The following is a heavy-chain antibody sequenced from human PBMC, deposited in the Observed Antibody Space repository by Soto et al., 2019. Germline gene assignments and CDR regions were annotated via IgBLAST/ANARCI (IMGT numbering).Heavy chain of an antibody. CDR1: GYRFTTYW. J-gene: IGHJ4*02. Sequence: EVQLVQSGAEVKKPGESLRISCKSSGYRFTTYWITWVRQMPGKGLEWIGRIDPSDSYTNYSPSFQGHVTISADKSISTAYLQWSSLRASDTAMYYCSRPGGVDYWGQGTLVTVSS. CDR2: IDPSDSYT. V-gene: IGHV5-10-1*01. CDR3: SRPGGVDY. D-gene: IGHD3-16*01.